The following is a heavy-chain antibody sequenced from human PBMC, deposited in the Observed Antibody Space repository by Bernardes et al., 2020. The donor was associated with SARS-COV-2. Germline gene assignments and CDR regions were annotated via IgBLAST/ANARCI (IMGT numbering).Heavy chain of an antibody. V-gene: IGHV3-30*18. CDR1: GFTFSSYG. J-gene: IGHJ6*02. CDR2: ISYDGSNK. D-gene: IGHD1-26*01. Sequence: GGSLRLSCAASGFTFSSYGMHWVRQAPGKGLEWVAVISYDGSNKYYADSVKGRFTISRDNSKNTLYLQMNSLRAEDTAVYYCAKEDPSGSYPYYYGMDVWGQGTTVTVSS. CDR3: AKEDPSGSYPYYYGMDV.